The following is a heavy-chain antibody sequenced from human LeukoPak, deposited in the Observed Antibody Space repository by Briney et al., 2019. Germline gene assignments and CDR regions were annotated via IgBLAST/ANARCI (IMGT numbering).Heavy chain of an antibody. D-gene: IGHD3-3*01. Sequence: GGSLRLSCAASGFSVGSYGMSWVRQAPGKGLEWVSTSSGNGEWTHYTDSVKGRFTTSRDKTKNTLYLQMNSLIFEDTALYYCAKDGFNYTSRDNDGFDTWGQGTMVTVSS. CDR2: SSGNGEWT. J-gene: IGHJ3*02. CDR1: GFSVGSYG. V-gene: IGHV3-23*01. CDR3: AKDGFNYTSRDNDGFDT.